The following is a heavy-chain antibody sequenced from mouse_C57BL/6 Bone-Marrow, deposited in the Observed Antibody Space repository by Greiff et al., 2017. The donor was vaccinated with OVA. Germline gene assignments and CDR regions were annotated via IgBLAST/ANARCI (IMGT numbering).Heavy chain of an antibody. J-gene: IGHJ2*01. CDR1: GFTFSSYG. CDR2: ISSGGSYT. CDR3: ARRGVTGFDY. V-gene: IGHV5-6*01. D-gene: IGHD2-2*01. Sequence: EVQGVESGGDLVKPGGSLKLSCAASGFTFSSYGMSWVRQTPDKRLEWVATISSGGSYTYYPDSVKGRFTISRDNAKNTLYLQMSSLKSEDAAMYYCARRGVTGFDYWGQGTALTVSA.